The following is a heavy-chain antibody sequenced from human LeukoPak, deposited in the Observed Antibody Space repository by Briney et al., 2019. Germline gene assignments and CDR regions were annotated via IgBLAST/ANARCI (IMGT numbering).Heavy chain of an antibody. D-gene: IGHD1-1*01. J-gene: IGHJ4*02. V-gene: IGHV3-23*01. CDR2: LRGNGDT. CDR1: GFTFSSYA. Sequence: GGSLTLSCAASGFTFSSYAMSWVREAPARGLEWVSSLRGNGDTFYADSVKGRFTLSRDESRNTVYLQLNNLRVEDTAVYYCAKASWASNADAVLWGQGTVVTVSS. CDR3: AKASWASNADAVL.